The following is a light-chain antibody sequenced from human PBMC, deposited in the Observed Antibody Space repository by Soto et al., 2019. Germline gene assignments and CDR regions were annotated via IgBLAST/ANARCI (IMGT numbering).Light chain of an antibody. Sequence: QSVLTQPASVSGSPGQSITISCTGTSSDVGGYNYVSWYQQHPGKAPKLMIYDVSNRPSGVSNRFSGSKSGNTASLTISGLQAEDEADYYCSSYPSSSSPYVFGTGTKVNVL. V-gene: IGLV2-14*01. CDR3: SSYPSSSSPYV. J-gene: IGLJ1*01. CDR1: SSDVGGYNY. CDR2: DVS.